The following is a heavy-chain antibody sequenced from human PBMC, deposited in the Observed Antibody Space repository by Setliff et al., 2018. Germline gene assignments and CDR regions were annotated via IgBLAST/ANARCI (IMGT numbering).Heavy chain of an antibody. CDR3: ARRSTYYNFWSGYWDY. CDR1: GGSFSGYY. D-gene: IGHD3-3*01. V-gene: IGHV4-34*01. CDR2: INHSGST. J-gene: IGHJ4*02. Sequence: KPSETLSLTCAVYGGSFSGYYWSWIRQPPGKGLEWIGEINHSGSTYYNPSLKSRVTISVDTSKDQFSLKLSSVTAADTAVYYCARRSTYYNFWSGYWDYWGQGTLVTVSS.